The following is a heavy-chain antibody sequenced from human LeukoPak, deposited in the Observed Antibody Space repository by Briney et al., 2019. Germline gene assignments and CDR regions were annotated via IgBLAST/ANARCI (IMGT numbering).Heavy chain of an antibody. CDR1: GGTFSSYT. D-gene: IGHD6-13*01. V-gene: IGHV1-69*02. Sequence: VKVSCKASGGTFSSYTISWVRQAPGQGLEWMGRIIPILGIANYAQKFQGRVTITADKSTGTAYMELSSLRSEDTAVYYCARKEGLNSSSWSDAFDIWGQGTMVTVSS. J-gene: IGHJ3*02. CDR3: ARKEGLNSSSWSDAFDI. CDR2: IIPILGIA.